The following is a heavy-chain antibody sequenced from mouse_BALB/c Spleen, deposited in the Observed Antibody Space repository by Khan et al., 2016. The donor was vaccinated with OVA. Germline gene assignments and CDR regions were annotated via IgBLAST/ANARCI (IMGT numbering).Heavy chain of an antibody. CDR2: IAPGSGST. D-gene: IGHD1-1*01. J-gene: IGHJ4*01. Sequence: DLVMPGASVTLSCKASGYTFTSYWMNWMKQRPGQGLEWIGRIAPGSGSTTYNHLFKGKATLTVDTSSSTAYIQLSSLSSEDSAVDFCARSNDYGSGLYAMDYWGQGTSVTVSS. CDR1: GYTFTSYW. V-gene: IGHV1S41*01. CDR3: ARSNDYGSGLYAMDY.